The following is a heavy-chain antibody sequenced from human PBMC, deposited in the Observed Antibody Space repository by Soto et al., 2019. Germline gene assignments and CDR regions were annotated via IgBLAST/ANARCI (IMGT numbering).Heavy chain of an antibody. J-gene: IGHJ6*02. D-gene: IGHD3-10*01. CDR1: GGTFSSYT. V-gene: IGHV1-69*02. CDR3: ARGLWFGELSPAYGMDV. CDR2: IIPILGIA. Sequence: QVQLVQSGAEVKKPGSSVKVSCKASGGTFSSYTITWVRQAPGQGLEWMGRIIPILGIANYAQKFQGRVTITADKSTSTDYMELSRLRSEDTAVYYCARGLWFGELSPAYGMDVWGQGTTVTVSS.